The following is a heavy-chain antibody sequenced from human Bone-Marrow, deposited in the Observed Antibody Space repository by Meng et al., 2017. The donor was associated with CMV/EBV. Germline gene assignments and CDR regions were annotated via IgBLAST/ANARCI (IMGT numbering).Heavy chain of an antibody. CDR3: ARDGGPVPAAYYYYGMDV. D-gene: IGHD2-2*01. J-gene: IGHJ6*02. V-gene: IGHV3-74*01. CDR1: GFTFSTYW. CDR2: INSDGSST. Sequence: GGSLRLSCAASGFTFSTYWMHWVRQAPGKGLVWVSRINSDGSSTSYADSVKGRFTISRDNAKNSLYLQMNSLRAEDTAVYYCARDGGPVPAAYYYYGMDVWGQGTTVTVSS.